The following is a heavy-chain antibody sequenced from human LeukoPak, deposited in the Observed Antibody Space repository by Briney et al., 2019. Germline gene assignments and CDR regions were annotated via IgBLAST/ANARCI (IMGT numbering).Heavy chain of an antibody. D-gene: IGHD3-22*01. Sequence: ASVKVSCKASGYTFTSYGISWVRHAPVHRLEWMGWISAYNGNTKYAQKLQGRVTMTTDTSTSTAYMELRSLRSDDTAVYYCARDNNGNYYDSSGYQGYWGQGTLVTVSS. V-gene: IGHV1-18*01. CDR3: ARDNNGNYYDSSGYQGY. CDR1: GYTFTSYG. J-gene: IGHJ4*02. CDR2: ISAYNGNT.